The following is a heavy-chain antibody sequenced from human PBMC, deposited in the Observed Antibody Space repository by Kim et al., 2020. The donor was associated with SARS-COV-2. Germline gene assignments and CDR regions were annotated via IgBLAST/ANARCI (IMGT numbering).Heavy chain of an antibody. J-gene: IGHJ6*02. V-gene: IGHV1-46*01. D-gene: IGHD5-18*01. CDR3: ARDQAMVSYYYDYGMDV. Sequence: FQGRVTMTRDTSTSTVYMELSSLRSEDTAVYYCARDQAMVSYYYDYGMDVWGQGTTVTVSS.